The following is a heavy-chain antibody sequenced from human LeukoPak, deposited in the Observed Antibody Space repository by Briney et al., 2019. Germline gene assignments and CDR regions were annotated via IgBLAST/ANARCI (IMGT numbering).Heavy chain of an antibody. Sequence: SETLSPTCSVSGGSIRSSFYWGWIRQPPGKGLEWIASISGSISYSDTYYNPSPKSRVTISVDTSKNQFSLKLSSVTAADTAVYYCAREDYWDWFDPWGQGTLVTVSS. CDR2: ISGSISYSDT. CDR3: AREDYWDWFDP. D-gene: IGHD2-8*02. CDR1: GGSIRSSFY. V-gene: IGHV4-38-2*02. J-gene: IGHJ5*02.